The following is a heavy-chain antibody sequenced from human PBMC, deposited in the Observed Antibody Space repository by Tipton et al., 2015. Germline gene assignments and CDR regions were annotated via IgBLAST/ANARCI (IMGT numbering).Heavy chain of an antibody. CDR1: GGSFTGYY. CDR3: AKFTMDIGVVVAAPIGY. D-gene: IGHD2-15*01. Sequence: TLSLTCAVYGGSFTGYYWSWIRQTPGKGLEWIGEVNHGGSSNYKPSLKSRVTVSVDTSKNQFSLRVSSVTAADTAVYYCAKFTMDIGVVVAAPIGYWGQGTLVTVSS. V-gene: IGHV4-34*01. CDR2: VNHGGSS. J-gene: IGHJ4*02.